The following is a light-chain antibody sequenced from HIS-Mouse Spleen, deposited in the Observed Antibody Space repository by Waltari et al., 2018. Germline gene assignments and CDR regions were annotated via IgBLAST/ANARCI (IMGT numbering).Light chain of an antibody. J-gene: IGLJ3*02. CDR3: AAWDDSLNGGV. Sequence: QSVLTQPPSASGTPGQRVTISCSGSSSNIGSNTVNWYPQLPGTPPKPLTYSNNQRPSGVPDRFSGSKSGTSASLAISGLQSEDEADYYCAAWDDSLNGGVFGGGTKLTVL. V-gene: IGLV1-44*01. CDR1: SSNIGSNT. CDR2: SNN.